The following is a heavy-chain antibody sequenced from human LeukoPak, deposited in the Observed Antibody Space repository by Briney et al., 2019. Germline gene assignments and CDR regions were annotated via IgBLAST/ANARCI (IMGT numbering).Heavy chain of an antibody. CDR1: GFTFSSYA. D-gene: IGHD1-14*01. CDR2: IYSGGST. J-gene: IGHJ4*02. V-gene: IGHV3-66*01. Sequence: PGGSLRLSCAASGFTFSSYAMSWVRQAPGKGLEWVSAIYSGGSTYYADSVKGRFTISRDDSKNTLFVQMNSLRAEDTAVYYCALGKFRFDYWGQGTLVTVSS. CDR3: ALGKFRFDY.